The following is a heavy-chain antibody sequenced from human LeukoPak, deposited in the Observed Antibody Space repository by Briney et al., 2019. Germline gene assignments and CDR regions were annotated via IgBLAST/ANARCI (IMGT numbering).Heavy chain of an antibody. Sequence: SVKVSCKASGFTFTSSAMQWVRQARGQRLEWIGWIVVGSGNTNYAQKFQERVTITRDMSTSTAYMELSSLRSEDTAVYYCAADKVEDQWELLLRYWGQGTLVTVSS. D-gene: IGHD1-26*01. CDR3: AADKVEDQWELLLRY. V-gene: IGHV1-58*02. CDR1: GFTFTSSA. CDR2: IVVGSGNT. J-gene: IGHJ4*02.